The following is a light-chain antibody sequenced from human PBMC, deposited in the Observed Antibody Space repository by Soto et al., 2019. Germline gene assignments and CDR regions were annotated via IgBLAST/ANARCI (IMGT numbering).Light chain of an antibody. CDR1: QTISTW. CDR2: DVS. Sequence: DIQMTQSPSTLSASVGDRVTISCRASQTISTWLAWYQQKPGKAPKILIYDVSSLENGVPSRFSGSGSGTEFTLTITSLQPDDFATYYCQQYTSYWTFGQGTKVDIK. J-gene: IGKJ1*01. V-gene: IGKV1-5*01. CDR3: QQYTSYWT.